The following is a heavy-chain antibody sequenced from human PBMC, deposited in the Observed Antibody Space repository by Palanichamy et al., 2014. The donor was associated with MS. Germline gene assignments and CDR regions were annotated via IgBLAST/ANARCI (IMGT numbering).Heavy chain of an antibody. CDR2: ISSGGGII. CDR3: ARSLDPGNAFDV. Sequence: EVELVESGGGLVQPGGSLRLSCATSGFTFSIHEMNWVRQAPGKGLEWVSYISSGGGIIYYADSVKGRFAISRDNAKNSLFLQMNSLRAEDTAVYYCARSLDPGNAFDVWGQGTMVTVSS. CDR1: GFTFSIHE. J-gene: IGHJ3*01. V-gene: IGHV3-48*03.